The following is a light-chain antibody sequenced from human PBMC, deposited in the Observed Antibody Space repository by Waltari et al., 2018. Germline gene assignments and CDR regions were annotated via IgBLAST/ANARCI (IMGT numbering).Light chain of an antibody. Sequence: QSALTQPASVSGSPGQSITISCTGTSSDVGSYNLVSWYQQHPGKAPKLMIYEGSKPPSGVSNRFSVSKSGNTASLTISGLQAEDEADYYCCSYTAGSTWVFGGGTKLTVL. CDR2: EGS. V-gene: IGLV2-23*01. J-gene: IGLJ3*02. CDR3: CSYTAGSTWV. CDR1: SSDVGSYNL.